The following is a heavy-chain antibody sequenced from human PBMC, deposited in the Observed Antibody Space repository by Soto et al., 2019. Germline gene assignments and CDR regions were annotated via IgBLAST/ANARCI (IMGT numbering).Heavy chain of an antibody. CDR2: IHSDGSST. D-gene: IGHD2-21*02. V-gene: IGHV3-74*01. CDR1: GFTFNYYW. Sequence: EGQLVESEGGLVQRGGSLRLSCAASGFTFNYYWMHWVRQAPGQGLVWVSHIHSDGSSTTYADSVKGRFTISRDNAKNTLYLQMNSLRAEDTAVYYCARGDKGGFDLWGQGTTVTVSS. J-gene: IGHJ3*01. CDR3: ARGDKGGFDL.